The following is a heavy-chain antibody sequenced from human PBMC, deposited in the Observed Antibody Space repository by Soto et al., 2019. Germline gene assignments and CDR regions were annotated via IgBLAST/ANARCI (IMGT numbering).Heavy chain of an antibody. CDR1: GFTFSSYA. D-gene: IGHD2-15*01. Sequence: EVQLLESGGGLVQPGGSLRLSCAASGFTFSSYAMSWVRQAPGKGLEWVSAISGSGGSTYYADSVKGRFTISRDNSKNTLYLQMTSLRAEDTAVYYCASLVVAEVGMDVWGQGTTVTVSS. V-gene: IGHV3-23*01. J-gene: IGHJ6*02. CDR3: ASLVVAEVGMDV. CDR2: ISGSGGST.